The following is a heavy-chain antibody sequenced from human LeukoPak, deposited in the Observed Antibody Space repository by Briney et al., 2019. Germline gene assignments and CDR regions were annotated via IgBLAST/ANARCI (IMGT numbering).Heavy chain of an antibody. D-gene: IGHD1-26*01. V-gene: IGHV3-74*01. J-gene: IGHJ4*02. CDR2: INSDGSIT. CDR1: GFTFTTYW. CDR3: ARTWELLPDFDY. Sequence: GGSLRLSCAASGFTFTTYWMHWVRQAPGKGLVWVSHINSDGSITSYADSVKGRFTISRDNAKNTLYLQMNSLRAEGTAVYYCARTWELLPDFDYWGQGTLVTVSS.